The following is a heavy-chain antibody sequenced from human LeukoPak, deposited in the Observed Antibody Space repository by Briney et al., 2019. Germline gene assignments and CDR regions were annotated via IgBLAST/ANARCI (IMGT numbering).Heavy chain of an antibody. Sequence: SETLSLTCTVSGYSISSGYYWGWIRQPPGKGLEWIGSIYHSGSTYYNPSLKSRVTISVDTSKNQFSLKLSSVTAADTAVYYCARVRRDHYDSSGYYYYFDYWGQGTLVTVSS. CDR2: IYHSGST. CDR1: GYSISSGYY. J-gene: IGHJ4*02. V-gene: IGHV4-38-2*02. D-gene: IGHD3-22*01. CDR3: ARVRRDHYDSSGYYYYFDY.